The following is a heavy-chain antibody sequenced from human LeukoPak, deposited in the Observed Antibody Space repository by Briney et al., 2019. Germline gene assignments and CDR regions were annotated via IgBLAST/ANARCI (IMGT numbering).Heavy chain of an antibody. CDR1: GFIFSTYS. Sequence: PGRSLRLSCAVSGFIFSTYSMNWVRQAPGKGLEWVSYISGSTSTVYYADSVKGRFTISRDNAKNSLHLQMNSLRDEDTAVYYCARVRGRYFDYWGQGVLVAVSS. J-gene: IGHJ4*02. CDR3: ARVRGRYFDY. CDR2: ISGSTSTV. D-gene: IGHD3/OR15-3a*01. V-gene: IGHV3-48*02.